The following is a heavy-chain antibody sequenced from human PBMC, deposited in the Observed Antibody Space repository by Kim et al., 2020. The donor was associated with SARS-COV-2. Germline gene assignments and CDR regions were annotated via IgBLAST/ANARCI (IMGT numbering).Heavy chain of an antibody. Sequence: GGSLRLSCAASGFTFSSYGMHWVRQAPGKGLEWVAVIWYDGSNKYYADSVKGRFTISRDNSKNTLYLQMNSLRAEDTAVYYCARDRLVNSNYVGPVDYWGQGTLVTVSS. CDR1: GFTFSSYG. J-gene: IGHJ4*02. CDR3: ARDRLVNSNYVGPVDY. CDR2: IWYDGSNK. V-gene: IGHV3-33*01. D-gene: IGHD4-4*01.